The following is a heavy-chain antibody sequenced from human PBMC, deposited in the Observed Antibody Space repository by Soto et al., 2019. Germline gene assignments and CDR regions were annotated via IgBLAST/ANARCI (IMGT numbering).Heavy chain of an antibody. D-gene: IGHD1-26*01. CDR1: GFTFRSSP. V-gene: IGHV3-23*01. CDR3: AKDVQWGIILPTHDY. Sequence: EVQLWESGGGLVQPGGSLRLSCAVSGFTFRSSPMSWVRRAPGKGLEWVSGINGGDDSKHYAESVRGRFTIIRDNSKNTPVLQMNSRRVEDTALYYCAKDVQWGIILPTHDYWGQGTQVTVSS. J-gene: IGHJ4*02. CDR2: INGGDDSK.